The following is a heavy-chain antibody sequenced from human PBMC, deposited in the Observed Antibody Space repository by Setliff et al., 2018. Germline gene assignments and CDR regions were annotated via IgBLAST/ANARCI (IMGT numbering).Heavy chain of an antibody. V-gene: IGHV5-51*01. Sequence: PGESLKISCQGSGYSFSNFWIGWVRQMPGKGLEWMGIIYPGDSHTRYSPSFQGQVTMSADKSINTAYLQWSNLKASDTAMYYCAAYDSGRYDDAFDIWGQGTMVTVSS. CDR2: IYPGDSHT. CDR1: GYSFSNFW. D-gene: IGHD3-10*01. CDR3: AAYDSGRYDDAFDI. J-gene: IGHJ3*02.